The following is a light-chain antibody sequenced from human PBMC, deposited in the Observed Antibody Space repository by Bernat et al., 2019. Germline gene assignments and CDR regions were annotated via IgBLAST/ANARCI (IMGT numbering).Light chain of an antibody. V-gene: IGKV1-5*03. CDR3: QQYNSYSLWT. CDR1: QTIVSW. Sequence: IQMTQSPSTVSASVGDRVTITCRASQTIVSWLARYQQKPGKAPKLLIYKASSLQSGVPSRFSGSGSGTEFTLTISSLQPEDFATYYCQQYNSYSLWTFGQGTKVEIK. J-gene: IGKJ1*01. CDR2: KAS.